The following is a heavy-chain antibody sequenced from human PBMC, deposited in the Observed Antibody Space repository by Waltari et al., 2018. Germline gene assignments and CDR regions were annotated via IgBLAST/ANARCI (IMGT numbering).Heavy chain of an antibody. D-gene: IGHD6-19*01. CDR2: ISWNGGAI. J-gene: IGHJ6*02. V-gene: IGHV3-20*01. CDR3: ARAGSGWGNDYVYGMDV. Sequence: EMHLVESGGGVVRPGGSLRLSCAASGFTFDAYGMNWVRQAPGKGLEWVSGISWNGGAIGYADSVKGRFTISRDNAKNSLYLHMNSLRAEDTALYHCARAGSGWGNDYVYGMDVWGQGTTVTVSS. CDR1: GFTFDAYG.